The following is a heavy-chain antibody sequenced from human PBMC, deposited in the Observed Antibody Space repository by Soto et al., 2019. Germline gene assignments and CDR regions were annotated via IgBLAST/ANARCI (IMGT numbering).Heavy chain of an antibody. CDR1: GGSISSSSYY. D-gene: IGHD6-13*01. J-gene: IGHJ4*02. CDR2: IYYSGST. Sequence: SETLSLTCTVSGGSISSSSYYWGWIRQPPGKGLEWIGSIYYSGSTYYNPSLKSRATISVDTSKNQFSLKLSSVTAADTAVYYCARRGIGYWVYYFDYWGQGTLVTVSS. CDR3: ARRGIGYWVYYFDY. V-gene: IGHV4-39*01.